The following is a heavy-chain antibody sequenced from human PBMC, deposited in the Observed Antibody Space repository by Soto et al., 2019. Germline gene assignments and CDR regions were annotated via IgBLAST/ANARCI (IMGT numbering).Heavy chain of an antibody. J-gene: IGHJ4*02. Sequence: NPSETLSLTCPVSGGSVNSANYYWSWMRQPPGKGLEWIGFIYYNGNTKYNPSLKSRVTISLDTSKNQFSLNLTSVTAADAAVYYCSRDNSGYFPTYWGQGTLVTVSS. CDR3: SRDNSGYFPTY. D-gene: IGHD3-22*01. V-gene: IGHV4-61*01. CDR2: IYYNGNT. CDR1: GGSVNSANYY.